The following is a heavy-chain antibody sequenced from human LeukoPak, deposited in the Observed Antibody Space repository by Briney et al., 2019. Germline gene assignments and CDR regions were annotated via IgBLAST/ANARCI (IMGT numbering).Heavy chain of an antibody. D-gene: IGHD3-10*01. CDR2: ISAINGDT. V-gene: IGHV1-18*04. CDR1: GFTFTSYG. J-gene: IGHJ4*02. Sequence: ASVKVSCKTSGFTFTSYGISWMRQAPGQGLEWMAWISAINGDTHYAQRLQGRVTLTTDTSTGTAYMEVRSLRSDDTAVYYCARKGMGSPLDFWGQGTLVTVSS. CDR3: ARKGMGSPLDF.